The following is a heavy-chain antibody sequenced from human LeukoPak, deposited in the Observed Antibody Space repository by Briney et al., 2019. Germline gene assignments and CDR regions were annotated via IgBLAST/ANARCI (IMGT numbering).Heavy chain of an antibody. Sequence: SETLSLTCAVSGGFVSNINWWSWVRQPPGRGLEWIGEVHQSGVTNYNPSLKSRVTVSLDKSNNQFSLKLNSVTAADTAVYFCAENGPWSLKYWGQGTLVTVSS. CDR3: AENGPWSLKY. J-gene: IGHJ4*02. D-gene: IGHD2-15*01. CDR2: VHQSGVT. CDR1: GGFVSNINW. V-gene: IGHV4-4*02.